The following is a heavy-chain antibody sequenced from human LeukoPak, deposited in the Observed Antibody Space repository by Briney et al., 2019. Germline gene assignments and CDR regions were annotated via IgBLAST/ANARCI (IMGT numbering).Heavy chain of an antibody. D-gene: IGHD6-6*01. V-gene: IGHV1-69*01. J-gene: IGHJ6*03. Sequence: VASVKVSCKASGGTFSSYAISWVRQAPGQGLEWMGGIIPIFGTANYAQKFQGRVTITADESTSTAYMELSSLRSEDTAVYYCARGRLAARLTPDYYYYYYMDVWGKGTTVTVSS. CDR1: GGTFSSYA. CDR3: ARGRLAARLTPDYYYYYYMDV. CDR2: IIPIFGTA.